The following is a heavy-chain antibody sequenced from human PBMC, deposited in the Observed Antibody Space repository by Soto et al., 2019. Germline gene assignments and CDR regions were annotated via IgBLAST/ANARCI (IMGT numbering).Heavy chain of an antibody. CDR2: TYYRSKWSN. Sequence: SQTLSLTCAISGDSVSSNSATWDWIRQSPSRGLEWLGRTYYRSKWSNDYAVSVKSRITITPDTSKNQFSLQLSSVTPEDTAVYYCAKLTGSGGKWGQGTPVTVSS. V-gene: IGHV6-1*01. J-gene: IGHJ4*02. CDR3: AKLTGSGGK. D-gene: IGHD3-9*01. CDR1: GDSVSSNSAT.